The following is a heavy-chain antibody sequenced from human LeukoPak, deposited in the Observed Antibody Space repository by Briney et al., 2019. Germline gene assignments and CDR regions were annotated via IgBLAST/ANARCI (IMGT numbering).Heavy chain of an antibody. CDR2: INPNSGGT. Sequence: ASVKVSCKASGYTFTCYYMHWVRQAPGQGLEWMGRINPNSGGTNYAQKFQGRVTMTRDTSISTAYMELSRLRSDDTAVYYCARASYSSGWQFYYYYGMDVWGQGTTVTVSS. V-gene: IGHV1-2*06. CDR3: ARASYSSGWQFYYYYGMDV. D-gene: IGHD6-19*01. J-gene: IGHJ6*02. CDR1: GYTFTCYY.